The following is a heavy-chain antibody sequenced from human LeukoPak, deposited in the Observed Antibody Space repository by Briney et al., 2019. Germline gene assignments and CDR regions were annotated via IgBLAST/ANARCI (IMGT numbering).Heavy chain of an antibody. CDR1: GYTFTSYG. CDR3: AREDSGDYDILTGPDY. V-gene: IGHV1-18*01. J-gene: IGHJ4*02. D-gene: IGHD3-9*01. CDR2: ISAYNGNT. Sequence: ASVKVSCTASGYTFTSYGISWVRQAPGQGLEWMGWISAYNGNTNYAQKLQGRVTMTTDTSTSTAYMELRSLRSDDTAVYYCAREDSGDYDILTGPDYWGQGTLVTVSS.